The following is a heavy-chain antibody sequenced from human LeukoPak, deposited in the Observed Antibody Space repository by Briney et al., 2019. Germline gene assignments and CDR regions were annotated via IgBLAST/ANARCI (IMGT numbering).Heavy chain of an antibody. J-gene: IGHJ6*02. CDR1: GFTFSSYW. D-gene: IGHD3-3*01. CDR3: AKDIRTGDFWSGYYDYYGMDV. CDR2: VSTDGSST. V-gene: IGHV3-74*01. Sequence: GGSLRLSCAASGFTFSSYWIHWVRQAPGKGLVWVSRVSTDGSSTSYANSVKGRFTVSRDNAKNSLYLQMNSLRAEDTALYYCAKDIRTGDFWSGYYDYYGMDVWGQGTTVTVSS.